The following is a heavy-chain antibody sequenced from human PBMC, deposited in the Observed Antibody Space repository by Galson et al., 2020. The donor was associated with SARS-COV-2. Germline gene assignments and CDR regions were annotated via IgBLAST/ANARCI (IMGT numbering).Heavy chain of an antibody. D-gene: IGHD3-22*01. V-gene: IGHV1-3*01. CDR3: ARDLGVSSGYLYFDH. CDR1: GYTFTTYF. CDR2: INPGTGNT. Sequence: ASVKVSCKASGYTFTTYFIHWVRQAPGQRLEWVGWINPGTGNTKYSQKFQGRVTFTRDTSATTAYMELSSLRSEDTAVYYCARDLGVSSGYLYFDHWGQGTLVTVSS. J-gene: IGHJ4*02.